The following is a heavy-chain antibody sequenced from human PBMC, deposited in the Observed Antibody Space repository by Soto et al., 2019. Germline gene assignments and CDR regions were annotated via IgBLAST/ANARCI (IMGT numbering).Heavy chain of an antibody. CDR3: AGTDSYTSGLDY. J-gene: IGHJ4*02. D-gene: IGHD6-19*01. V-gene: IGHV4-38-2*01. CDR1: GYSSRSGYY. CDR2: IYHSGGT. Sequence: PSETLSLTCAVSGYSSRSGYYWGWIRQPPGKGLEWVGSIYHSGGTFYNPSLKSRLTMSVDTSKKQFSLRLSSVTAADTAVYYCAGTDSYTSGLDYWGQGTVVT.